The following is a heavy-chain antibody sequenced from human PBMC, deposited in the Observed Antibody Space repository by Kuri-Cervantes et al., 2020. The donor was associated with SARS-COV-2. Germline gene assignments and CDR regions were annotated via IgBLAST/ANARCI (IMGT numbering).Heavy chain of an antibody. CDR1: GFTVSSNY. CDR3: ARDLGTIQGRDY. D-gene: IGHD1-1*01. CDR2: IYSGGST. Sequence: LSLTCAASGFTVSSNYMSWARQAPGKGLEWVSVIYSGGSTYYADSVKGRFTISRGNPKNTLYLQMNSLRAEDTAVYYCARDLGTIQGRDYWGQGTLVTVSS. J-gene: IGHJ4*02. V-gene: IGHV3-66*02.